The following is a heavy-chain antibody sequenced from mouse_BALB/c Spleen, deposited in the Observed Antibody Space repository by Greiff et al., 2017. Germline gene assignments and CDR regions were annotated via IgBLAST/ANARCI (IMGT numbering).Heavy chain of an antibody. J-gene: IGHJ1*01. CDR3: ARGEIYFDV. CDR1: GFTFSDYY. V-gene: IGHV5-4*02. Sequence: EVQRVESGGGLVKPGGSLKLSCAASGFTFSDYYMYWVRQTPEKRLEWVATISDGGSYTYYPDSVKGRFTISRDNAKNNLYLQMSSLKSEDTAMYYCARGEIYFDVWGAGTTVTVSS. CDR2: ISDGGSYT.